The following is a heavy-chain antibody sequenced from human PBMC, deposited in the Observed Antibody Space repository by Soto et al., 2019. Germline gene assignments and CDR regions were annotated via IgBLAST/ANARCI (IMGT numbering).Heavy chain of an antibody. J-gene: IGHJ4*02. CDR3: ARSRPHTYIVVVPAAEFDY. V-gene: IGHV3-64*01. Sequence: GRSLRLSCAASGFTFSSYARRWVRRATGKGLEYVSAISSNGGSTYYANSVKGRFTISRDNSKNTLYLQMGSLRAEDMAVYYCARSRPHTYIVVVPAAEFDYWGQGTLVTVSS. D-gene: IGHD2-2*01. CDR2: ISSNGGST. CDR1: GFTFSSYA.